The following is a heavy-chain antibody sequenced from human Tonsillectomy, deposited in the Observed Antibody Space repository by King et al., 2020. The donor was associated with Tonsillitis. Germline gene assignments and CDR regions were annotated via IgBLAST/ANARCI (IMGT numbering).Heavy chain of an antibody. Sequence: VQLVESGGGLVKPGGSLRLSCAASGFTFSSYSMNLVRQAPGKGLEWVSSISSSSSYIYYADSVKGRFTISRDNAKNSLYLQMNSLRAEETAVYYCARDLSEEVLLFLEWFPYFDYWGQGTLVTVSS. V-gene: IGHV3-21*01. CDR3: ARDLSEEVLLFLEWFPYFDY. J-gene: IGHJ4*02. CDR1: GFTFSSYS. CDR2: ISSSSSYI. D-gene: IGHD3-3*01.